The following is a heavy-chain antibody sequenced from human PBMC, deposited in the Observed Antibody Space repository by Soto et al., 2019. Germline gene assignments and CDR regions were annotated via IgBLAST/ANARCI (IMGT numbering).Heavy chain of an antibody. CDR2: INGSGGRT. V-gene: IGHV3-23*01. CDR1: GFTFSNYV. Sequence: PGGSLRLSGAASGFTFSNYVMNWVRQAPGKGLEWLSDINGSGGRTNYADSVKGRFTISRDNSKNTLYLQMNSLRVNDTAVYYCAKSRPGLDIWGQGTMVTVSS. J-gene: IGHJ3*02. CDR3: AKSRPGLDI.